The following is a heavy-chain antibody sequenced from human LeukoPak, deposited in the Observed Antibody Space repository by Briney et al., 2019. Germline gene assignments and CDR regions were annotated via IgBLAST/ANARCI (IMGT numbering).Heavy chain of an antibody. D-gene: IGHD5-12*01. J-gene: IGHJ4*02. V-gene: IGHV4-59*12. CDR2: IYYSGST. Sequence: SETLSLTCTVSGGSISSYYWSWIRQPPGKGLEWIGYIYYSGSTNYNPSLKSRVTISVDTSKNQFSLKLSSVTAADTAVYYCARESHGYSGYVPFDYWGQGTLVTVSS. CDR1: GGSISSYY. CDR3: ARESHGYSGYVPFDY.